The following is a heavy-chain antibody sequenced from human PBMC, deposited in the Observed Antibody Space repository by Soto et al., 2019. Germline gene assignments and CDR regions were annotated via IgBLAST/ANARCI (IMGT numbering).Heavy chain of an antibody. D-gene: IGHD1-26*01. Sequence: QVQLVESGGGVVQPGRSLRLSCPASGFTFSSYGMHWVRQAPGKGLEWVAVISYDGSNKYYADSVKGRFTISRDNSKNTLYLQMNSLRAEDTAVYYCAKGRGIVGATTSPRSAFDIWGQGTMVTVSS. CDR1: GFTFSSYG. CDR2: ISYDGSNK. J-gene: IGHJ3*02. V-gene: IGHV3-30*18. CDR3: AKGRGIVGATTSPRSAFDI.